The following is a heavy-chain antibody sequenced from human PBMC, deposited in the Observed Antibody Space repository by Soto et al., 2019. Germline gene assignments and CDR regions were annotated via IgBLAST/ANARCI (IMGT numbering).Heavy chain of an antibody. CDR3: ARDIRIAVAGDY. V-gene: IGHV3-30-3*01. J-gene: IGHJ4*02. D-gene: IGHD6-19*01. Sequence: GGSLRLSCAASGFTFSSYAMHWVRQAPGKGLEWVAVISYDGSNKYYADSVKGRFTISRDNSKNTLYLQMNSLRAEDTAVYYCARDIRIAVAGDYWGQGTLVTVSS. CDR2: ISYDGSNK. CDR1: GFTFSSYA.